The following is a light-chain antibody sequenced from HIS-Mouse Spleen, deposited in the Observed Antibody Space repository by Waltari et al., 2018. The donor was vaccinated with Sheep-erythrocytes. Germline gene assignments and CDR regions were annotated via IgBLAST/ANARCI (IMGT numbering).Light chain of an antibody. V-gene: IGLV3-1*01. CDR2: KDS. Sequence: SYELTQPPSVSVSPGQTASITCSGYKLGDKYACWYQQKPGQSPVLVIYKDSKRPSGIPERFSGSNSGNTATLTISGTQAMDEADYYCQAWDSSTAVFGGGTKLTVL. J-gene: IGLJ2*01. CDR3: QAWDSSTAV. CDR1: KLGDKY.